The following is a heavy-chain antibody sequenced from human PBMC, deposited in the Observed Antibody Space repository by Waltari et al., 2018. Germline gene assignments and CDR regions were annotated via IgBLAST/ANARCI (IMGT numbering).Heavy chain of an antibody. V-gene: IGHV4-59*01. D-gene: IGHD1-26*01. CDR3: ARDQGWTVGRPSRFDS. Sequence: QVQLQESGPGLVKPSETLSLTCTVSGASISNYYWSWIRQPPGKGLEWIGYIYHPGSANYKPSLQSRLSMSVDTSKKQFSLMMRSVTAADTAVYYCARDQGWTVGRPSRFDSWGQGILVTVSS. J-gene: IGHJ5*01. CDR2: IYHPGSA. CDR1: GASISNYY.